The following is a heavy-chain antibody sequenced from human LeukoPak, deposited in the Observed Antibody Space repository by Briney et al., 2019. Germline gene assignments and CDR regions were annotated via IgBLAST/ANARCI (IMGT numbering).Heavy chain of an antibody. J-gene: IGHJ6*02. Sequence: SETLSLTCTVSGGSISSSSYYWGWIRQPPGKGLEWIGSIYYSGSTYYNPSLKSRVTISVDTSKNQFSLKLSSVTAADTAVYYCASGTVDYYYGMDVWGQGTTVTVSS. CDR1: GGSISSSSYY. CDR3: ASGTVDYYYGMDV. V-gene: IGHV4-39*07. D-gene: IGHD3/OR15-3a*01. CDR2: IYYSGST.